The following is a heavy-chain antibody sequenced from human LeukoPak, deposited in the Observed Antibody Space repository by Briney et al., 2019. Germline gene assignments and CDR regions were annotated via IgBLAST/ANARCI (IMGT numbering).Heavy chain of an antibody. J-gene: IGHJ6*02. CDR3: ARDRGDSYGMDV. D-gene: IGHD3-10*01. Sequence: SETLSLTCTVSGGSISSYYWSWIRQPPGKGLEWIGYIHYSGSTNYNPSLKSRVTISVDTSKNQFSLKLSSVTAADTAVYYCARDRGDSYGMDVWGQGTTVTVSS. V-gene: IGHV4-59*01. CDR2: IHYSGST. CDR1: GGSISSYY.